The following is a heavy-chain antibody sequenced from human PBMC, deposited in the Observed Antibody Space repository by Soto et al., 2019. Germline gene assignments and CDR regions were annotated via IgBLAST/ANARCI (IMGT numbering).Heavy chain of an antibody. D-gene: IGHD6-13*01. CDR2: IYHSGST. J-gene: IGHJ4*01. CDR1: GGSISSGGYS. Sequence: QLQLQESGSGLVKPSQTLSLTCAVSGGSISSGGYSWSWIRQPPGKGLEWIGYIYHSGSTYYNPSLKSRVTNSVSRAKNQFSLKVSSVAAADTGGYYCAGGIAARPLGFWGPGNPVTVSS. V-gene: IGHV4-30-2*01. CDR3: AGGIAARPLGF.